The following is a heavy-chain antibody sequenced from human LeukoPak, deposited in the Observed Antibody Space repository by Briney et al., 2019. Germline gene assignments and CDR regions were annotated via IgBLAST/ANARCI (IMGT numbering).Heavy chain of an antibody. CDR2: MFYNGAT. J-gene: IGHJ4*02. CDR1: RGSLSSSDYY. CDR3: AREARFALPVVGFGDY. D-gene: IGHD6-19*01. V-gene: IGHV4-39*07. Sequence: SETLSLTCSVSRGSLSSSDYYWGWIRQPPGKGLEWIGTMFYNGATTSNPSLSSRAPMSIDTSKNQFSLKLRSVTAADTAVYYCAREARFALPVVGFGDYWGQGSLVTVSS.